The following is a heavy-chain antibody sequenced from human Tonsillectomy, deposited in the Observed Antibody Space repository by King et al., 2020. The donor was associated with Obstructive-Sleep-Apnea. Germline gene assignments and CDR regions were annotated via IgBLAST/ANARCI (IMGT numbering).Heavy chain of an antibody. CDR1: GFTFDDYA. CDR2: ISWNSGKV. J-gene: IGHJ6*02. Sequence: VQLVESGGGLVQPGRSLRISCEAFGFTFDDYAMHWVRQPPGKGLEWVSGISWNSGKVYYVDSVKGRFIISRDNAKNSLYLQMNSLRPEDTALYYCAKLMGRMDDTDVWGQGTTVTVSS. CDR3: AKLMGRMDDTDV. D-gene: IGHD2-8*01. V-gene: IGHV3-9*01.